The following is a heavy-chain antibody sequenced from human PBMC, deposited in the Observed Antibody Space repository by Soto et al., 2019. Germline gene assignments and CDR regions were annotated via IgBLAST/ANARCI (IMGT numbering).Heavy chain of an antibody. CDR1: GFTFDDYA. CDR3: AKDFFGSVFKPLTLDAFDI. CDR2: ISWNSGSI. D-gene: IGHD3-9*01. V-gene: IGHV3-9*01. J-gene: IGHJ3*02. Sequence: PGGSLRLSCAASGFTFDDYAMHWVRQAPGKGLEWVSGISWNSGSIGYADSVKGRFTISRDNAKNSLYLQMNSLRAEDTALYYCAKDFFGSVFKPLTLDAFDIWGQGTMVTVSS.